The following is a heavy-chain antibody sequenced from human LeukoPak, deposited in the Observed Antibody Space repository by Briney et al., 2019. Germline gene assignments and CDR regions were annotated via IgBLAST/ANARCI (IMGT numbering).Heavy chain of an antibody. D-gene: IGHD4-17*01. CDR1: GGSISSSSYY. V-gene: IGHV4-39*01. CDR3: ARQIDDGDYHLDY. CDR2: IYYSGST. J-gene: IGHJ4*02. Sequence: SETLSLTCTVSGGSISSSSYYWGWIRQPPGKGLEWIGSIYYSGSTYYNPSLKSRVTISVDTSKNQFSLKLSSVTTADTAVYYCARQIDDGDYHLDYWGQGTLVTVSS.